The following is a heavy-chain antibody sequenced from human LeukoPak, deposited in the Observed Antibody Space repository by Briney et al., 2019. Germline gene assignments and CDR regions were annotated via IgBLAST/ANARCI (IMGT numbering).Heavy chain of an antibody. V-gene: IGHV1-24*01. CDR3: ATLDRLKCSSTSCSHNYYYYYYMDV. Sequence: ASVKVSCKVSGYTLTELSMHWVRQAPGKGLEWMGGFDPEDGETIYAQKFQGRVTMTEDTSTDTAYMELSSLRSEDTTVYYCATLDRLKCSSTSCSHNYYYYYYMDVWGKGTTVTVSS. J-gene: IGHJ6*03. CDR1: GYTLTELS. CDR2: FDPEDGET. D-gene: IGHD2-2*01.